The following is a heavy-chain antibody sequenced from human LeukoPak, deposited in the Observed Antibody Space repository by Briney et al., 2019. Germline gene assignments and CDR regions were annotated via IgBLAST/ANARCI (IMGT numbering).Heavy chain of an antibody. CDR1: GFAFNTYW. V-gene: IGHV3-74*01. D-gene: IGHD6-13*01. Sequence: PGESLRLSCAASGFAFNTYWMHWVRHAPGKGLEWVSLVNGDGSSTGYADPVKGRFTISRDNAKNMLYPQMNSLRGEDTAVYYCAKQASSHLEAYFDYWGQGTLVTVSS. J-gene: IGHJ4*02. CDR2: VNGDGSST. CDR3: AKQASSHLEAYFDY.